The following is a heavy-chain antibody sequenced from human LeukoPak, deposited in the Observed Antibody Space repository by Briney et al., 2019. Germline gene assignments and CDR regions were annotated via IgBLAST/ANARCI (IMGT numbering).Heavy chain of an antibody. J-gene: IGHJ5*02. CDR3: AREPPNCSGGSCYLSWFDP. CDR2: IYYSGST. D-gene: IGHD2-15*01. V-gene: IGHV4-59*01. CDR1: GGSISSYY. Sequence: KPSETLSLTCSVSGGSISSYYWSWIRQPPGKGLEWIGYIYYSGSTNYNPSLKSRVTISVDTSKNQFSLKLSSVTAADTAVYYCAREPPNCSGGSCYLSWFDPWGQGTLVTVSS.